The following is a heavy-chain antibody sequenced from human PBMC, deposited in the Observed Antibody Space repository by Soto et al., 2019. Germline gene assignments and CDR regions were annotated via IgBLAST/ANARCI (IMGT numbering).Heavy chain of an antibody. CDR1: GYTFTSYY. V-gene: IGHV1-46*01. J-gene: IGHJ4*02. D-gene: IGHD3-22*01. Sequence: GASVKVSCKASGYTFTSYYMHWVRQAPGQGLEWMGIINPSGDSTSYAQKFQGRVTMTRDTSTSTVYMELSSLRSEDTAVYYCARDQASSGYYGRYYFDYWGQGTLVTVSS. CDR2: INPSGDST. CDR3: ARDQASSGYYGRYYFDY.